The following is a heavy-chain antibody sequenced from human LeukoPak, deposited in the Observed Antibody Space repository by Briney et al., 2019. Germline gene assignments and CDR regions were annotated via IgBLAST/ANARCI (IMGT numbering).Heavy chain of an antibody. J-gene: IGHJ3*02. CDR2: TYHSGST. CDR1: GGSISSSNW. V-gene: IGHV4-4*02. CDR3: ARLKNAFDI. Sequence: SETLSLTCAVSGGSISSSNWWSWVRQPPGKGLEWIGETYHSGSTNNTPSLKGRVTISVDKSKNQFSLNLSSVTAADTAVYYCARLKNAFDIWGQGTMVTVSS.